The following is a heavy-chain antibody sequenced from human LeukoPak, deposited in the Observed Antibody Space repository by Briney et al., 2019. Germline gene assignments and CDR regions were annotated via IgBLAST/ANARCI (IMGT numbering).Heavy chain of an antibody. CDR3: AKTTTGYSSGRYPGWPADS. V-gene: IGHV3-23*01. CDR1: GFTFNTYA. J-gene: IGHJ4*02. D-gene: IGHD6-19*01. CDR2: IFGSGGSA. Sequence: QPGGSLRLSCAASGFTFNTYAMYWVRQAPGKGLGWVSGIFGSGGSAHYADSVKGRFTISRDNSKNTVYLQMNSLRAEDTAVYYCAKTTTGYSSGRYPGWPADSWGQGALVTVSS.